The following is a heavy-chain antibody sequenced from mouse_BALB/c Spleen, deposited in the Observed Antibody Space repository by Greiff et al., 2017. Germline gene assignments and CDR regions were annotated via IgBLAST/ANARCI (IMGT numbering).Heavy chain of an antibody. CDR2: ISSGGSYT. Sequence: EVKLMESGGGLVKPGGSLKLSCAASGFTFSSYTMSWVRQTPEKRLEWVATISSGGSYTYYPDSVKGRFTISRDNAKNTLYLQMSSLKSEDTAMYYCTRGPLTGTYFDVWGAGTTVTVSS. J-gene: IGHJ1*01. CDR1: GFTFSSYT. CDR3: TRGPLTGTYFDV. V-gene: IGHV5-6-4*01. D-gene: IGHD4-1*01.